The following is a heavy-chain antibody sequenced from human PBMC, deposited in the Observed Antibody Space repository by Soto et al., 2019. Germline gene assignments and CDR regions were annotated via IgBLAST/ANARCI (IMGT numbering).Heavy chain of an antibody. CDR2: IYYSGST. CDR3: VRDRGWNYPPRRYFDL. Sequence: SETLSLTCTVSGGSISSYYWSWIRQPPGKGLEWIGYIYYSGSTNYNPSLKSRVTISVDTSKNQFSLKLSSVTAADTAVYYCVRDRGWNYPPRRYFDLWGRGTLVTVSS. V-gene: IGHV4-59*01. D-gene: IGHD1-7*01. J-gene: IGHJ2*01. CDR1: GGSISSYY.